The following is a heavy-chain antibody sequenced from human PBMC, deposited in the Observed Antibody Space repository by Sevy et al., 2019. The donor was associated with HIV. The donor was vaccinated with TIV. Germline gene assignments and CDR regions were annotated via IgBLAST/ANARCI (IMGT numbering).Heavy chain of an antibody. V-gene: IGHV3-48*02. J-gene: IGHJ4*02. CDR1: GFTFSSYS. D-gene: IGHD3-10*01. Sequence: GGSLRLSCAASGFTFSSYSMNWVRQAPGKGLEWVSYISSSSTIYYADSVKGRFTISRDNAKNSLYLQMNSLRDEDTAVYDCARDLLWFGELLARDYWGQGTLVTVSS. CDR2: ISSSSTI. CDR3: ARDLLWFGELLARDY.